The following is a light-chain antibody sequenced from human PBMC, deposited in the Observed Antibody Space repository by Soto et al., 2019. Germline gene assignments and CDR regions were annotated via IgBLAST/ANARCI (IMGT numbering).Light chain of an antibody. CDR2: DAS. Sequence: DIQMTQSPPTLSASVGDRVTITCRASQSIGSWLAWYQQKPGKAPNLLIYDASSLESGVPSRFSGRGSGTEFTLTISSLQPGDFATYYYQQYKSFSWTFGQGTKVEIK. CDR1: QSIGSW. J-gene: IGKJ1*01. V-gene: IGKV1-5*01. CDR3: QQYKSFSWT.